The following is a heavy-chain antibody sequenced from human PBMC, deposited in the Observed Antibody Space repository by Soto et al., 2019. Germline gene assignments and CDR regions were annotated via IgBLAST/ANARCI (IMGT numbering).Heavy chain of an antibody. V-gene: IGHV4-30-2*01. CDR1: GGSISSGGYS. J-gene: IGHJ4*02. D-gene: IGHD3-22*01. CDR2: IYHSGST. CDR3: ARDYTSSYHYDSTNYGYFDF. Sequence: SETLSLTCAVSGGSISSGGYSWSWIRQPPGKGLEWIGYIYHSGSTYYNPSLKSRVTISVDTSKNQFSLKLSSVTAADTAVYYCARDYTSSYHYDSTNYGYFDFWGLGTLVTVSS.